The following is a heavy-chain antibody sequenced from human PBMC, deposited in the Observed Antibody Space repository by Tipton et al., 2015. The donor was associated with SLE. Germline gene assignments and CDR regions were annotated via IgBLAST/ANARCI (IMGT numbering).Heavy chain of an antibody. CDR2: IYYSGST. CDR1: GGSISSAGYY. D-gene: IGHD3-10*01. V-gene: IGHV4-31*03. J-gene: IGHJ3*01. CDR3: ARAQGEMDAFDL. Sequence: TLSLTCTVSGGSISSAGYYWNWIRQHPGKGLEWIGSIYYSGSTYYNPSLKSRVSVSVDTSKNQFSLNLSSVTAADTAVYYCARAQGEMDAFDLWGQGTMVTVSS.